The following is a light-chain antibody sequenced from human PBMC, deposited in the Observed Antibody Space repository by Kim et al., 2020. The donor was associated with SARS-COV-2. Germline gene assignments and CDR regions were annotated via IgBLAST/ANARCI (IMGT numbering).Light chain of an antibody. CDR2: SKN. CDR1: SHRGYD. CDR3: NSRDSSGNQRVYV. Sequence: GQTVSVTCRRVSHRGYDESGYQQQPVPVPVLVIYSKNNRPPATADRFCGSSSGNAASLSITGAQAEDEADYYCNSRDSSGNQRVYVFGTGTKVTVL. J-gene: IGLJ1*01. V-gene: IGLV3-19*01.